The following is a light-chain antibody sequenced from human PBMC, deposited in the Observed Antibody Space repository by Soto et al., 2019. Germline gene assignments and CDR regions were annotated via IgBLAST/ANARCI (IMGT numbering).Light chain of an antibody. CDR3: QQYKSYSSWT. CDR1: QTINSW. V-gene: IGKV1-5*03. Sequence: DIPTTQSPSTLSASVGDRVTIPCRASQTINSWLAWYQQKPGKAPKLLIYKASYLQSWVPSTFSGSGSGTEFTLTISSRQPDDFATYYCQQYKSYSSWTFGQGTKVDIK. J-gene: IGKJ1*01. CDR2: KAS.